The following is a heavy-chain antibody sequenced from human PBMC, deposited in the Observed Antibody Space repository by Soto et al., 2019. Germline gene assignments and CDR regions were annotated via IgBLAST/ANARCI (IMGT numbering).Heavy chain of an antibody. CDR2: IYNNETF. J-gene: IGHJ4*02. V-gene: IGHV4-61*01. D-gene: IGHD6-19*01. Sequence: SETLSLTCSVSGASVSSGSFYWSWIRQPPGKGLEWIGFIYNNETFNYNPSLKSRVTLSVDTSKHQFSLKLSSVTAADTAVYYCARVTLRYSSSHNFDSWGQGALVTVSS. CDR1: GASVSSGSFY. CDR3: ARVTLRYSSSHNFDS.